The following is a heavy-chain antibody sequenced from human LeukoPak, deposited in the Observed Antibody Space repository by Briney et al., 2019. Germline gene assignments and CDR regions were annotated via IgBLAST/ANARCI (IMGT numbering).Heavy chain of an antibody. CDR3: ARADQDFWSGYYSNWFDP. Sequence: ASVKVSCKASGYTFTGYDINWVRQATGQGLEWMGWMNPNSGNTGYAQKFQGRVTMTRNTSISTAYMELSSLRSEDTAVYYCARADQDFWSGYYSNWFDPWGQGTLVTVSS. J-gene: IGHJ5*02. CDR1: GYTFTGYD. CDR2: MNPNSGNT. V-gene: IGHV1-8*01. D-gene: IGHD3-3*01.